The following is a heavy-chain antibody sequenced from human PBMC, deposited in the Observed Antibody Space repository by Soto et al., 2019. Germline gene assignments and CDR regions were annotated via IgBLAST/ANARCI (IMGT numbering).Heavy chain of an antibody. D-gene: IGHD4-17*01. J-gene: IGHJ6*02. V-gene: IGHV4-34*01. CDR2: INHSGST. CDR3: ARGHTTVTTYYYYSYGMDV. Sequence: PSETLSLTCAVYGGSFSGYYWSWIRQPPGKGLEWIGEINHSGSTDYNPSLKSRVTISVDTSKNQYSLKMSSVTAAATAVYYCARGHTTVTTYYYYSYGMDVWGQGTPVTVSS. CDR1: GGSFSGYY.